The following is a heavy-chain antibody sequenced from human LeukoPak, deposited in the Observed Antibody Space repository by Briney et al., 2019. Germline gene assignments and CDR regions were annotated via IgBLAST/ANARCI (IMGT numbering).Heavy chain of an antibody. CDR2: ISGSGGST. Sequence: ETLSLTCAVYGGSFSGYYWSWVRQAPGKGLEWVSAISGSGGSTYYADSVKGRFTISRDNSKNTLYLQMNSLRAEDTAVYYCAKDETDYYDSSGYSSGYWGQGTLVTVSS. V-gene: IGHV3-23*01. D-gene: IGHD3-22*01. CDR3: AKDETDYYDSSGYSSGY. CDR1: GGSFSGYY. J-gene: IGHJ4*02.